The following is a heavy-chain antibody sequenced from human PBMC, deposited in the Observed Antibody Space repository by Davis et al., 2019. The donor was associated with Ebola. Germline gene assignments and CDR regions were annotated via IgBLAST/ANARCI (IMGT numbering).Heavy chain of an antibody. Sequence: PGGSLRLSCAASGFTFSDYYMSWIRQAPGKGLEWVSYISSSSSYTNYADSVKGRFTISRDNAKNSLYLQMNSLRAEDTAVYYCARVYYGVQRHAAFDIWGQGTMVTVSS. CDR2: ISSSSSYT. J-gene: IGHJ3*02. CDR1: GFTFSDYY. D-gene: IGHD3-10*02. CDR3: ARVYYGVQRHAAFDI. V-gene: IGHV3-11*06.